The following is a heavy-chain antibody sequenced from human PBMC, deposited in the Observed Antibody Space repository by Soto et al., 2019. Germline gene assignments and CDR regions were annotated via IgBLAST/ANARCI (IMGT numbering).Heavy chain of an antibody. CDR3: ARHRYCSGGSCYSGNWFDP. V-gene: IGHV4-59*04. Sequence: SETLSLTCTVSGDSVSTYYWSWIRQPPGKGLEWIAYIYYSGSTYYNPSLKSRVTISVDTSKNQFSLKLSSVTAADTAVYYCARHRYCSGGSCYSGNWFDPWGQGTLVTVSS. CDR1: GDSVSTYY. D-gene: IGHD2-15*01. J-gene: IGHJ5*02. CDR2: IYYSGST.